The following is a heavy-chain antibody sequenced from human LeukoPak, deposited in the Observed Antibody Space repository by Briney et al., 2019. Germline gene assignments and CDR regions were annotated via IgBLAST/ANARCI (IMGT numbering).Heavy chain of an antibody. V-gene: IGHV3-23*01. Sequence: GGSLRLSCTACRFTFSSYAMSWVRQAPGKGLEWVSAISGSGGSTYYADSVKGRFTISRDNSKNTLYLQMNSLRAEDTAVYYCAKGLAAAVPYYFDYWGQGNVVTVSS. CDR1: RFTFSSYA. D-gene: IGHD6-13*01. CDR2: ISGSGGST. J-gene: IGHJ4*02. CDR3: AKGLAAAVPYYFDY.